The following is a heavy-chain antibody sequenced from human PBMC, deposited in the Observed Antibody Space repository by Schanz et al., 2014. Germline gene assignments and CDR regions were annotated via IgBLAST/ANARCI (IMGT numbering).Heavy chain of an antibody. D-gene: IGHD3-10*01. CDR1: GFTFSNYA. CDR3: AKAKSGAHGAFDI. V-gene: IGHV3-23*04. Sequence: VQLVESGGDLVKPGGSLRLSCAASGFTFSNYAMGWVRQTPGKGLEWVSTLSGSGAGTFYADSVKGRFTISRDNSENTLYVQMNSLRAEDTAVYYCAKAKSGAHGAFDIWGQGTMVTVSS. CDR2: LSGSGAGT. J-gene: IGHJ3*02.